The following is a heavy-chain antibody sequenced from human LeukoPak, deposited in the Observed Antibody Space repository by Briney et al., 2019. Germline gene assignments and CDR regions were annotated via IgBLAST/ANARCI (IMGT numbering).Heavy chain of an antibody. V-gene: IGHV3-7*03. D-gene: IGHD3/OR15-3a*01. CDR3: ATSYDMGWLIGY. Sequence: GGSLRLSCAASGFTFGDTWMNWVRQVPGQGLEWVANIKQDGSEKFYVASVKGRFTISRDNGKSSLYLQMNPLRAEDTALYYCATSYDMGWLIGYWGQGTLVTVSS. J-gene: IGHJ4*02. CDR1: GFTFGDTW. CDR2: IKQDGSEK.